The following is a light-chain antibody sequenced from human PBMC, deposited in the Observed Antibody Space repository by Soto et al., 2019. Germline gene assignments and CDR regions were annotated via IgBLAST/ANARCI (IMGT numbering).Light chain of an antibody. Sequence: VLTQPASVSGSPGQSITISCTGTSSDVGGYNYVSWYQQHPGKAPKLMIYEVSNRPSGVPGRFSGSKSGNTASLTISGLQAADEADYYCSLYTSENTYVFGTGTKVTVL. CDR2: EVS. J-gene: IGLJ1*01. CDR3: SLYTSENTYV. V-gene: IGLV2-14*01. CDR1: SSDVGGYNY.